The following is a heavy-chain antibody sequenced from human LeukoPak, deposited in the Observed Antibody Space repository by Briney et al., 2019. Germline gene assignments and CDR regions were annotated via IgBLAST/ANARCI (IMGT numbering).Heavy chain of an antibody. Sequence: ALVKVSCKASGYTFTGYYMHWVRQAPGQGLEWMGRINPNSGGTNYAQKFQGRVTMTRDTSTSTVYMELSSLRSEDTAVYYCARSGGTVVKDYFDYWGQGTLVTVSS. CDR2: INPNSGGT. CDR3: ARSGGTVVKDYFDY. CDR1: GYTFTGYY. V-gene: IGHV1-2*02. J-gene: IGHJ4*02. D-gene: IGHD4-23*01.